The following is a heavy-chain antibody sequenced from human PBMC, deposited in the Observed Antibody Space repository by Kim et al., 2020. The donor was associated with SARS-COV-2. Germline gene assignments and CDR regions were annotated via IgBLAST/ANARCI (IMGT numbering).Heavy chain of an antibody. Sequence: GGSLRLSCAASGFTFSSYAMSWVRQAPGKGLEWVSAISGSGGSTYYADSVKGRFTISRDNSKNMLYLQMNSLRAEDTAVYYCAKEKPETDDYDFWSGYYRGYYFDYWGQGTLVTVSS. J-gene: IGHJ4*02. CDR2: ISGSGGST. V-gene: IGHV3-23*01. CDR1: GFTFSSYA. D-gene: IGHD3-3*01. CDR3: AKEKPETDDYDFWSGYYRGYYFDY.